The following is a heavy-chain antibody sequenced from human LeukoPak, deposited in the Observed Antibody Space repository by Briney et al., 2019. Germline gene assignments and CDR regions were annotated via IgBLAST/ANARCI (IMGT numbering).Heavy chain of an antibody. D-gene: IGHD3-22*01. Sequence: GASVKVSCKASGYTFTGYYMHWVRQAPGQGLEWMGWINPNSGGTNYAQKFQGRVTMTRDTSISTAYMELSRLRSDDTAVYYCARGYYYDSTMYYFDYWGQGTLVTVCS. CDR3: ARGYYYDSTMYYFDY. CDR2: INPNSGGT. V-gene: IGHV1-2*02. CDR1: GYTFTGYY. J-gene: IGHJ4*02.